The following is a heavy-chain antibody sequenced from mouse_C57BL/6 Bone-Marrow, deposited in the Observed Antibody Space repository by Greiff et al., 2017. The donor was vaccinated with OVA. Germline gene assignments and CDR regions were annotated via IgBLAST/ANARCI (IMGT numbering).Heavy chain of an antibody. CDR3: ARYNYGSSLYAMDY. CDR2: IRNKANGYTT. J-gene: IGHJ4*01. D-gene: IGHD1-1*01. Sequence: EVMLVESGGGLVQPGGSLSLSCAASGFTFTDYYMSWVRQPPGKALEWLGFIRNKANGYTTEYSASVKGRFTISRDNSQSILYLQMNALSAEDSATYYCARYNYGSSLYAMDYWGQGTSVTVSS. V-gene: IGHV7-3*01. CDR1: GFTFTDYY.